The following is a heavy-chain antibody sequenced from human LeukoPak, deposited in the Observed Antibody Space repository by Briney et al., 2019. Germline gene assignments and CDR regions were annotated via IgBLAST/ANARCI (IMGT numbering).Heavy chain of an antibody. CDR3: ASNYYDSSGYYYVDY. CDR1: GGTFSSYA. J-gene: IGHJ4*02. Sequence: SVKVSCKASGGTFSSYAISWVRQAPGQGLEWMGGIIPIFGTANYAQKFQGRVTITADKSTSTAYMELSSLRSEDTAVYYCASNYYDSSGYYYVDYWGQGTLVTVSS. V-gene: IGHV1-69*06. CDR2: IIPIFGTA. D-gene: IGHD3-22*01.